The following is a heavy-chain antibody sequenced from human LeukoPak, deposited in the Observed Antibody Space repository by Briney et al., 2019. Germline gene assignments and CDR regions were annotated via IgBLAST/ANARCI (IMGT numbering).Heavy chain of an antibody. CDR2: MNPNSGNT. CDR1: GYTLTSYD. V-gene: IGHV1-8*01. CDR3: ARDYGGDSGWFDP. D-gene: IGHD4-23*01. J-gene: IGHJ5*02. Sequence: ASVKVSCKASGYTLTSYDINWVRQATGQGLEWMGWMNPNSGNTGYAQKLQGRITMTRDTSISTAYMELSSLRSEDTAVYYCARDYGGDSGWFDPXXXGTLVTVSS.